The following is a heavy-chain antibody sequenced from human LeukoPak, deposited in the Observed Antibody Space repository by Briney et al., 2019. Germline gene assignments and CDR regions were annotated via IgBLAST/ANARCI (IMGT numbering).Heavy chain of an antibody. J-gene: IGHJ6*03. D-gene: IGHD6-6*01. V-gene: IGHV4-59*01. CDR2: IYYSGST. Sequence: SETLSLTCTVSGGSISSYYWSWIRQPPGKGLEWIGYIYYSGSTNYNPSLKSRVTISVDTSKNQFSLKLSSVTAADTAVYYCARGGGSSSEFYYYYYYMDVWGKGTTVTVSS. CDR1: GGSISSYY. CDR3: ARGGGSSSEFYYYYYYMDV.